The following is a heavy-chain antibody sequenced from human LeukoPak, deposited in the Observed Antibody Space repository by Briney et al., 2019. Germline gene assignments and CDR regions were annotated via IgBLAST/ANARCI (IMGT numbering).Heavy chain of an antibody. CDR1: GGSISSYY. CDR2: IYTSGST. J-gene: IGHJ3*02. CDR3: ARDSSGSYFPGHAFDI. V-gene: IGHV4-4*07. D-gene: IGHD1-26*01. Sequence: SETLSLTCTVSGGSISSYYWSWIRQPAGKGLEWIGRIYTSGSTNYNPSLEGRVTMSVDTSKTQFSLKLSSVTAADTAVYYCARDSSGSYFPGHAFDIWGQGTMVTVSS.